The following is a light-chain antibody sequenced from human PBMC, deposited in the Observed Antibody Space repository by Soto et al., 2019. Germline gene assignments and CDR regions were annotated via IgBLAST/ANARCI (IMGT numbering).Light chain of an antibody. CDR3: QQYNSYSRT. Sequence: DIQMTQSPSTLSASVGDRVTITCRASQSISSWLAWYQQKPGKAPKLLIYKASSLESGVPSRFSGSGSGTELTLTISSLQPDDFATYYCQQYNSYSRTFGHGTRLEI. J-gene: IGKJ5*01. CDR2: KAS. CDR1: QSISSW. V-gene: IGKV1-5*03.